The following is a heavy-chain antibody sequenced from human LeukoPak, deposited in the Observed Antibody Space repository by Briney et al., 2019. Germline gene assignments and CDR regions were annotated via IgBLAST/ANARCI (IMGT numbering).Heavy chain of an antibody. J-gene: IGHJ4*02. CDR1: GFTIKNTY. V-gene: IGHV3-53*01. CDR2: IYIADTT. Sequence: PGGSLRLSCAASGFTIKNTYMTWVRQAPQKGLEWVSAIYIADTTHYADSVKGRFTISRDRSKNTLYLQMNDLRVEDTAVYYCVRISHDFWSAQTNLQYYLDFWGQATLVTVSS. D-gene: IGHD3-3*01. CDR3: VRISHDFWSAQTNLQYYLDF.